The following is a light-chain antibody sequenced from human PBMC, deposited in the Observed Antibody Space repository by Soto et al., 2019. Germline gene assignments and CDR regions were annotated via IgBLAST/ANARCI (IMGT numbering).Light chain of an antibody. CDR1: QNIGRS. CDR2: QAS. J-gene: IGKJ4*01. Sequence: DIQMTQSPSTLSASVGDRVTITCRASQNIGRSLAWYQQKPGKAPKVLIYQASSLDSGVPSRFSGSGSGTDFTLTISRLEPEDFAVYYCQQYGSSPPSTFGGGTKVEIK. V-gene: IGKV1-5*03. CDR3: QQYGSSPPST.